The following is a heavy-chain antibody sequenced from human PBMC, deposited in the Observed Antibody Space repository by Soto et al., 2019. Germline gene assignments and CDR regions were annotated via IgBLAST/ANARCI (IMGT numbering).Heavy chain of an antibody. D-gene: IGHD2-21*02. Sequence: VKVSCKASGYTFTSYYMHWVRQAHGQGLEWMGIINPSGGSTSYAQKLQGRVTMTRDTSTSTVYMEVSSLRSEDTAVYYCAREGDLGAFDIWGQGTMVTVSS. V-gene: IGHV1-46*01. J-gene: IGHJ3*02. CDR2: INPSGGST. CDR3: AREGDLGAFDI. CDR1: GYTFTSYY.